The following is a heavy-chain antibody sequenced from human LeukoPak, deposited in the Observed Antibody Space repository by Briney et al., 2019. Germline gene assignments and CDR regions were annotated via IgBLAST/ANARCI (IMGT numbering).Heavy chain of an antibody. CDR3: GKRGRKGLYNFVY. J-gene: IGHJ4*02. CDR2: ISTTVTST. D-gene: IGHD2-8*01. V-gene: IGHV3-23*01. CDR1: GSAFRNYA. Sequence: GGSLRLSCAAPGSAFRNYAMSWVRQAPGKGLEWVSTISTTVTSTYYADSVKGRFTISRDNSKNTLFLQMNSLRVEDTAVYYCGKRGRKGLYNFVYCGQGTLVTVSS.